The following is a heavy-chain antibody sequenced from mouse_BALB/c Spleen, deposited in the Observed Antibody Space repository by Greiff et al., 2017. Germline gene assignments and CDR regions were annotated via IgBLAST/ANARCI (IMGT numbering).Heavy chain of an antibody. CDR3: ARPAY. J-gene: IGHJ3*01. CDR1: GFNIKDYY. CDR2: IDPENGNT. V-gene: IGHV14-1*02. Sequence: VQLQQSGAELVRPGASVKLSCKASGFNIKDYYMHWVKQRPEQGLEWIGWIDPENGNTIYDPKFQGKASITADTSSNTAYLQLSSLTSEDTAVYYCARPAYWGQGTLVTVSA.